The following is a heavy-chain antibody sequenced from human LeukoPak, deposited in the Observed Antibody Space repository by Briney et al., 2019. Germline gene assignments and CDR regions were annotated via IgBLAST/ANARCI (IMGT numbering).Heavy chain of an antibody. D-gene: IGHD2-2*01. CDR1: GFTFSSYA. CDR3: AKEKGIYCSSIDCSPGMDV. V-gene: IGHV3-23*01. J-gene: IGHJ6*02. CDR2: ISGSGGST. Sequence: GGSLRLSCAASGFTFSSYAMSWVRQAPGKGLEWVSAISGSGGSTYYADSVKGRFTISRDNSKNTLYLQMSSLRAEDTAVYYCAKEKGIYCSSIDCSPGMDVWGQGTTVTVSS.